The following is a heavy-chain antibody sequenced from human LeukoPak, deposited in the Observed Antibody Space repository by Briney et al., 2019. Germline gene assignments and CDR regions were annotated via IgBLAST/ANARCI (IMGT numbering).Heavy chain of an antibody. Sequence: GASVKVSCKASGYTFTGYYMHWVRQAPGQGLEWMGWINPNSGGTNYAQKFQGRVTMTRDMSISTAYMELSRLRSDDTAVYYCARGSFQNVVGAVDYWGQGTLVTVSS. CDR1: GYTFTGYY. D-gene: IGHD1-26*01. CDR2: INPNSGGT. J-gene: IGHJ4*02. V-gene: IGHV1-2*02. CDR3: ARGSFQNVVGAVDY.